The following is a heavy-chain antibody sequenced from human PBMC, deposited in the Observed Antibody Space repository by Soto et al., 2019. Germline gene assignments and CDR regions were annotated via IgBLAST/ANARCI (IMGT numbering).Heavy chain of an antibody. CDR1: GFTFSSYW. CDR3: ATGGYSYGWGY. J-gene: IGHJ4*02. V-gene: IGHV3-74*01. Sequence: VQLVESGGGLVQPGGSLRLSCVGSGFTFSSYWMHWVRQAPGKGLVWVSRVNSAGSASSYADSVKGRFTVSRDNAKNTLYLQMNSLSAEDTAVYYCATGGYSYGWGYWGQGTLVTVSS. CDR2: VNSAGSAS. D-gene: IGHD5-18*01.